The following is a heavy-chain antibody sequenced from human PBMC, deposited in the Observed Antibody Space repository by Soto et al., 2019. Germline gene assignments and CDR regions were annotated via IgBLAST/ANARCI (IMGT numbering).Heavy chain of an antibody. J-gene: IGHJ4*02. D-gene: IGHD3-22*01. V-gene: IGHV1-69*01. CDR2: IIPIFGTA. Sequence: QVQLVQSGAEVKKPGSSVKVSCKASGVTFSSYAISWVRQAPGQGLEWMGGIIPIFGTANYAQKFQGRVTITADESTSTAYMELSSMRSEDTAVDYCARGQGYYYDSSGSYSYWGQGTLVTVSS. CDR3: ARGQGYYYDSSGSYSY. CDR1: GVTFSSYA.